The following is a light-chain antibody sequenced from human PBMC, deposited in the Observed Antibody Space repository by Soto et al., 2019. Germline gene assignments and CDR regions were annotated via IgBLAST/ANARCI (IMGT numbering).Light chain of an antibody. J-gene: IGLJ2*01. CDR2: DVT. CDR1: SSDVDDYNY. Sequence: QSALTQPRSVSGAPGQSVTISCSGTSSDVDDYNYVSWYQQHPDTAPKLMIYDVTKRPSGVPDRFSGSKSGNTASLTISGLQAEDEADYYCCSYAGGYVFEVIVGGGTKVTVL. V-gene: IGLV2-11*01. CDR3: CSYAGGYVFEVI.